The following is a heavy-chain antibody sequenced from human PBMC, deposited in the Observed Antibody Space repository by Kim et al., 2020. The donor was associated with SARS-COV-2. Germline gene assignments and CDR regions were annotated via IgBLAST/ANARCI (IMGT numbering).Heavy chain of an antibody. Sequence: KGRFTISRDNTKNTLYLQMNSLRAEDTAVYYCAKEGLVVVVAAGGWFDPWGQGTLVTVSS. V-gene: IGHV3-23*01. CDR3: AKEGLVVVVAAGGWFDP. D-gene: IGHD2-15*01. J-gene: IGHJ5*02.